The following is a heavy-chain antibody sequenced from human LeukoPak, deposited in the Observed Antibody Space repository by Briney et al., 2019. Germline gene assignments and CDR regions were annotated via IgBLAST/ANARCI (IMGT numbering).Heavy chain of an antibody. V-gene: IGHV1-2*02. J-gene: IGHJ4*02. CDR2: INPNSGGT. Sequence: WASVKVSCKASGYTFTGYYMHWVRQAPGQGLEWMGWINPNSGGTNYAQTFEGRVTMTRDTSISTAYMELSRLRSDDTAMYYCGREVYPKTYYEGICYWGQGTLVTVSS. CDR3: GREVYPKTYYEGICY. CDR1: GYTFTGYY. D-gene: IGHD3-22*01.